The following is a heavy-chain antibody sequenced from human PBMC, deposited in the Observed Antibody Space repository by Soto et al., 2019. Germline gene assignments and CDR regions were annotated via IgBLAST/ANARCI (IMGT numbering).Heavy chain of an antibody. CDR2: IYHSGST. Sequence: SGTLSLTCAVSCGSISRSNRWSWVRQPPGKGLEWIWEIYHSGSTNYNPSLKSRVTILVDKSKNQFSLKLSSVTAADTVVYYCARRKYSNDWLFNWGQGALVTVS. CDR1: CGSISRSNR. CDR3: ARRKYSNDWLFN. D-gene: IGHD6-19*01. V-gene: IGHV4-4*02. J-gene: IGHJ4*02.